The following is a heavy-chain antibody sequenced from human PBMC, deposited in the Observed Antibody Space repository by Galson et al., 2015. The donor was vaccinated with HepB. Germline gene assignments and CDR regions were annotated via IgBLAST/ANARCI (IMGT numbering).Heavy chain of an antibody. V-gene: IGHV3-7*01. Sequence: SLRLSCAASGFTFSSYGMHWVRQAPGKGLEWVANIKQDGSEKYYVDSVKGRSTISRDNAKNSLYLQMNSLRAEDTAVYYCARDVVVPAAIFVGSYYYYGMDVWGQGTTVTVSS. CDR3: ARDVVVPAAIFVGSYYYYGMDV. J-gene: IGHJ6*02. D-gene: IGHD2-2*01. CDR2: IKQDGSEK. CDR1: GFTFSSYG.